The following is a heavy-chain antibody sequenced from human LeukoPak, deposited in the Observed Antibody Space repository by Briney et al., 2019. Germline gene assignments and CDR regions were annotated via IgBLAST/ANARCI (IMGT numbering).Heavy chain of an antibody. CDR2: IRSTGAGT. CDR1: GFTISDYA. J-gene: IGHJ4*02. D-gene: IGHD6-13*01. Sequence: GGSLRLSCAVSGFTISDYAMSWVRQAPGKRPEWVAGIRSTGAGTFYADSVKGRFTISRDNSKNILYFQMNSLRAEDTAVYYCAKEVAAIGTPRFDYWGQGTLVTVSS. V-gene: IGHV3-23*01. CDR3: AKEVAAIGTPRFDY.